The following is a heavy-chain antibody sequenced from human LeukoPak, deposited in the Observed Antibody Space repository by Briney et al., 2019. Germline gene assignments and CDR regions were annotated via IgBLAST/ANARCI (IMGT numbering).Heavy chain of an antibody. CDR1: GFTFSSYS. J-gene: IGHJ6*03. CDR3: ARGYSSSWYGIYYYMDV. D-gene: IGHD6-13*01. V-gene: IGHV3-21*01. Sequence: GGSLRLSCAASGFTFSSYSMNWVRQAPGKGLEWVSSISSSSSYIYYADSVKGRFTISRDNAKNSLYLQMNSLRAEDTAVYYCARGYSSSWYGIYYYMDVWGKGTTVTISS. CDR2: ISSSSSYI.